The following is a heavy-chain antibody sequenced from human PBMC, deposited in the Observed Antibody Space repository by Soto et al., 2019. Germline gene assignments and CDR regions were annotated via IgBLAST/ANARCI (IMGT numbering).Heavy chain of an antibody. D-gene: IGHD3-22*01. CDR3: ARGYYDSSGYYYVY. J-gene: IGHJ4*02. CDR1: GGTFSSYA. CDR2: IIPIFGTA. Sequence: QVQLVQSGAEVKKPGSSVKVSCTASGGTFSSYAISWVRQAPGQGLEWMGGIIPIFGTANYAQKFQGRVTITADESTSTAYMELSSLRSEDTAVYYCARGYYDSSGYYYVYWGQGTLVTVSS. V-gene: IGHV1-69*01.